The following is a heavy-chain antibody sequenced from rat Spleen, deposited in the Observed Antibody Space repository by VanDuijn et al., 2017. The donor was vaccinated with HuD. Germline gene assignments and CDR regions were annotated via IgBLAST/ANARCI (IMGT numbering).Heavy chain of an antibody. CDR2: ISYSGTT. V-gene: IGHV3-4*01. CDR1: GYTITSGY. Sequence: EIQLQESGPGLVKPSQSLSLTCSVTGYTITSGYDWSWIRKFPGNKMEWMGFISYSGTTTYNPSLKSRISITRDTSKNQFFLQLNSVTTEDTATYYCARYYTSYHVMDAWGQGASVTVSS. CDR3: ARYYTSYHVMDA. J-gene: IGHJ4*01. D-gene: IGHD1-2*01.